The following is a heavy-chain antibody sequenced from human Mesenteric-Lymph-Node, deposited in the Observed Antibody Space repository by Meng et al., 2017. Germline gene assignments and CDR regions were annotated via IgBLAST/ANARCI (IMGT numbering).Heavy chain of an antibody. CDR2: ISSSGSTI. D-gene: IGHD2-21*02. CDR3: ASPIVVVTAMSDAFDI. CDR1: GFTFSSYE. J-gene: IGHJ3*02. Sequence: GGPLRLSCAASGFTFSSYEMNWVRQAPGKGLEWVSYISSSGSTIYYADSVKGRFTISRDNAKNSLYLQMNSLRAEDTAVYYCASPIVVVTAMSDAFDIWGQGTMVTVSS. V-gene: IGHV3-48*03.